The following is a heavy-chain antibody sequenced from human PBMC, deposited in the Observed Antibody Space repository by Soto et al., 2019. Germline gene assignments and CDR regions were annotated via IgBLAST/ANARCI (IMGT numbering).Heavy chain of an antibody. CDR3: AKGGYGDYCYYGMDV. V-gene: IGHV3-23*01. CDR2: ISGSGGST. Sequence: GGSLRLSCAASGFTFSSYAMSWVRQAPGKGLEWVSAISGSGGSTYYADSVKGRFTISRDNSKNTLYLQMNSLRAEDTAVYNCAKGGYGDYCYYGMDVWGQGTTVTVSS. D-gene: IGHD4-17*01. CDR1: GFTFSSYA. J-gene: IGHJ6*02.